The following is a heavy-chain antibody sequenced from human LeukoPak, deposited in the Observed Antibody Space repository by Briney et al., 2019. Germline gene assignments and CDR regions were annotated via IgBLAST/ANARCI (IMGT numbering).Heavy chain of an antibody. V-gene: IGHV3-74*01. Sequence: GGSLRLSCAASGFTFSSYWMHWVRQAPGKGLVWASRINSDGSSTSYADSVKGRFTISRDNAKNTLYLQMNSLRAEDTAVYYRARGALFDYWGQGTLVTVSS. CDR3: ARGALFDY. CDR2: INSDGSST. CDR1: GFTFSSYW. J-gene: IGHJ4*02.